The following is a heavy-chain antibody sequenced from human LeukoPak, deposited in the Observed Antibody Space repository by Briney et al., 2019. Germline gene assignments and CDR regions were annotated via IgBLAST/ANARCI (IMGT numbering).Heavy chain of an antibody. J-gene: IGHJ4*02. D-gene: IGHD3-10*01. V-gene: IGHV1-2*06. Sequence: ASVKVSCKASGYTFTGYYMHWVRQAPGQGLEWMGRINPNSGGTNYAQKFQGRVTMTRDTSINTAYMELSRLRSDDTAVYYCARGYYGSGSYYVLDYWGQGTLVTVSS. CDR3: ARGYYGSGSYYVLDY. CDR1: GYTFTGYY. CDR2: INPNSGGT.